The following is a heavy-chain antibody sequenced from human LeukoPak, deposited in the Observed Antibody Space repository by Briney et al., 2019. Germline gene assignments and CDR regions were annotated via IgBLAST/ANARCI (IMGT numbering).Heavy chain of an antibody. D-gene: IGHD1-26*01. Sequence: GGSLKLSCAASGFTFSSYSMNWVRQAPGKGLEWVSSISGSSSYIYYADSVKGRFTISRDNAKNSLYLQMNSLRAEDTAVYYCARGPSGSYYAGAFDIWGQGTMVTVSS. V-gene: IGHV3-21*01. CDR3: ARGPSGSYYAGAFDI. J-gene: IGHJ3*02. CDR2: ISGSSSYI. CDR1: GFTFSSYS.